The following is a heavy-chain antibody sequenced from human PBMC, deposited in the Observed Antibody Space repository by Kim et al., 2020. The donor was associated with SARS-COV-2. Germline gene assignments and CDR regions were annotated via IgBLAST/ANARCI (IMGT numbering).Heavy chain of an antibody. CDR2: ISYDGSNK. J-gene: IGHJ6*02. D-gene: IGHD6-6*01. CDR1: GFTFSSSG. CDR3: AKGSVGTASIVLGMDV. V-gene: IGHV3-30*18. Sequence: GGSLRLSCAASGFTFSSSGMHWVRQAPGKGLEWVAVISYDGSNKYYADSVKGRFTISRDNSKNTLYLQMNSLRAEDTAVYYCAKGSVGTASIVLGMDVWGQGTTVTVSS.